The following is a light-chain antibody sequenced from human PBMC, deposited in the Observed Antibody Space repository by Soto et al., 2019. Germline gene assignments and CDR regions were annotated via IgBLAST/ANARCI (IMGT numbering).Light chain of an antibody. CDR2: AAS. V-gene: IGKV1-39*01. Sequence: IQLTQSPSSLSASVGDRVTITCRASQGISSYLAWYQQKPGKAPNLLIYAASSLQSGVPSRFSGSGSGTDFTLTISSLQPEDFATYYCQQSYSTPITFGQGTRLEN. J-gene: IGKJ5*01. CDR3: QQSYSTPIT. CDR1: QGISSY.